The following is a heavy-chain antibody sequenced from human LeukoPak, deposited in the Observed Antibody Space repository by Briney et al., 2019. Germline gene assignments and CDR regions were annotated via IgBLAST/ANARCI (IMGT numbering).Heavy chain of an antibody. Sequence: PGGSLRLSCAASGFTVSSNYMSLVRQAPGKGLEWVSVIYSGGSTYYADSVKGRFTISRDNSKNTLYLQMNSLRAEDTAVYYCARDTLSGYYYYGMDVWGQGTTVTVSS. V-gene: IGHV3-66*01. CDR3: ARDTLSGYYYYGMDV. D-gene: IGHD3-10*01. J-gene: IGHJ6*02. CDR1: GFTVSSNY. CDR2: IYSGGST.